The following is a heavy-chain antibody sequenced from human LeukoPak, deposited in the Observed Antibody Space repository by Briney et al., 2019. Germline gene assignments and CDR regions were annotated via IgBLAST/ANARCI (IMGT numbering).Heavy chain of an antibody. J-gene: IGHJ4*02. CDR3: ARRIYYDSPGEY. CDR2: IYYSGST. V-gene: IGHV4-39*01. Sequence: SSETLSLTCTVSGGSISSSSYYWGWIRQPPGKGLEWIGSIYYSGSTYYNPSLKSRVTISVDTSKNQFSLKLSSVTAADTAVYYCARRIYYDSPGEYWGQGTLVTVSS. D-gene: IGHD3-22*01. CDR1: GGSISSSSYY.